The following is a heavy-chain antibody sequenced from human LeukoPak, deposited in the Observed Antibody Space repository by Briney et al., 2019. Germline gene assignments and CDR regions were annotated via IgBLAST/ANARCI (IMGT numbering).Heavy chain of an antibody. CDR3: ARNVDHNWFDP. D-gene: IGHD3-16*01. Sequence: SETLSLTCAVYGGSFSGYYWSWIRQPAGKGLEWIGRIYTSGSTNYNPSLKSRVTMSVDTSKNQFSLKLSSVTAADTAVYYCARNVDHNWFDPWGQGTLVTVSS. CDR2: IYTSGST. J-gene: IGHJ5*02. CDR1: GGSFSGYY. V-gene: IGHV4-59*10.